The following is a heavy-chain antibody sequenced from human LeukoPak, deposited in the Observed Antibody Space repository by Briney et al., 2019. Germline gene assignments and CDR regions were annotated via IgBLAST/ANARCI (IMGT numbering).Heavy chain of an antibody. CDR2: INHSGST. Sequence: PSETLSLTCAVYGGSFSGYYWSWIRQPPGKGLEWIGEINHSGSTNYNPSLKSRVTISVDTSKNQFSPKLSSVTAADTAVYYCARGKRWLQVTFDYWGQGTLVTVSS. CDR3: ARGKRWLQVTFDY. CDR1: GGSFSGYY. V-gene: IGHV4-34*01. J-gene: IGHJ4*02. D-gene: IGHD5-24*01.